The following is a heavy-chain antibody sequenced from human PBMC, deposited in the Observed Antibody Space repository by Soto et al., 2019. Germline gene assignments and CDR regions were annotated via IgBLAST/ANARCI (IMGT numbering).Heavy chain of an antibody. D-gene: IGHD3-9*01. CDR1: GGSISSSSYY. CDR2: IYYSGST. Sequence: SETLSLTCTVSGGSISSSSYYWGWIRQPPGKGLEWIGSIYYSGSTYYNPSLKSRVTISVDTSKNQFSLKLSSVTAADTAVYYCASSGDTYYDILTGYMDVWGQGTTVTVSS. CDR3: ASSGDTYYDILTGYMDV. J-gene: IGHJ6*02. V-gene: IGHV4-39*01.